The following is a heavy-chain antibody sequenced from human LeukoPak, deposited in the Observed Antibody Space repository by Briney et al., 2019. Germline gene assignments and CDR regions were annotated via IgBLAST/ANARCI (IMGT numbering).Heavy chain of an antibody. D-gene: IGHD6-19*01. V-gene: IGHV3-30*03. J-gene: IGHJ4*02. CDR1: GFTFSSYG. CDR2: ISSDGSNK. CDR3: ARKIAVAGKPIDY. Sequence: GGSLRLSCAASGFTFSSYGMHWVRQAPGEGLEWVAVISSDGSNKYYADSVKGRFTISRDNSKNTLYLQMNSLRAEDTALYYCARKIAVAGKPIDYWGQGTWSPSPQ.